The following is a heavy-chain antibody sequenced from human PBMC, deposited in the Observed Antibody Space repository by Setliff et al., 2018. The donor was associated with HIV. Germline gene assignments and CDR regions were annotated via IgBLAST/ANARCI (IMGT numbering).Heavy chain of an antibody. V-gene: IGHV4-39*07. Sequence: SETLSLTCTVSGDSITSGHFYWGWIRQAPGKGLEWIGEIYQSGTTNYNPSLKSRVTMSVDTSNNQFSLELSSVTAADTAVYYCARKSTLRYYSGSGSLDAFDIWGQGTKVTVSS. D-gene: IGHD3-10*01. J-gene: IGHJ3*02. CDR2: IYQSGTT. CDR1: GDSITSGHFY. CDR3: ARKSTLRYYSGSGSLDAFDI.